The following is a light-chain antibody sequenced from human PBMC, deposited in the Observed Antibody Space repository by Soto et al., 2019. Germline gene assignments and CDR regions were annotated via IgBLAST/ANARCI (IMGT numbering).Light chain of an antibody. CDR2: WAS. J-gene: IGKJ4*01. CDR1: QSVLYSSNNKNY. Sequence: DIVMTQSPDSLAVSLGERATINCKSSQSVLYSSNNKNYLAWYQQKPGQPPKLLIYWASNRESGVPDRFRGSGYGTNFTLRISSRQAEDVAVYYFQQYNSTPFTFEGGTKVEHK. CDR3: QQYNSTPFT. V-gene: IGKV4-1*01.